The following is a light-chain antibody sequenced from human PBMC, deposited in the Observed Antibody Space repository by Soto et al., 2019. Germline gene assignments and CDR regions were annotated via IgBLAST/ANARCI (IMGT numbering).Light chain of an antibody. Sequence: AIKMTQSPSSLSASVGDRVTITCRASQGIRSDLGWYQQKPGKAPNLLIYAASTLQSGVPSRFSGSGSGTDFTLTITSLQPEDFATYYCLQDYNYPLTFGQGTKLEIK. J-gene: IGKJ2*01. V-gene: IGKV1-6*01. CDR1: QGIRSD. CDR2: AAS. CDR3: LQDYNYPLT.